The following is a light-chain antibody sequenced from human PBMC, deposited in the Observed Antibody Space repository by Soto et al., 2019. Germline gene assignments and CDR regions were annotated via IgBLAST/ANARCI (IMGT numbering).Light chain of an antibody. V-gene: IGKV2-24*01. CDR2: KIS. J-gene: IGKJ2*01. Sequence: DIVMTQTPLSSPVTLGQPASISCRSSQSLVHGDGNTYLSWLQQRPGQPPRLLIYKISKRSSGVPDRFSGSGAGTDFTLKMSKVEAEDVGVYYCMQATQFPGTFGQGTRLEIK. CDR3: MQATQFPGT. CDR1: QSLVHGDGNTY.